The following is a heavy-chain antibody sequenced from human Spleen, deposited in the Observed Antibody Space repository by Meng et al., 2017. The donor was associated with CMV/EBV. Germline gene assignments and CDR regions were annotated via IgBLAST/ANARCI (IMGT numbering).Heavy chain of an antibody. CDR2: ISSGSTYI. V-gene: IGHV3-21*01. Sequence: GESLKISCVASGFTFSPYSMNWVRQAPGKGLEWVSSISSGSTYIHYADSVNGRFTVSRDNAKNSLYLQMNSLRAEDTAVYYCGSREGGYWGQGTLVTVSS. CDR3: GSREGGY. J-gene: IGHJ4*02. CDR1: GFTFSPYS. D-gene: IGHD1-26*01.